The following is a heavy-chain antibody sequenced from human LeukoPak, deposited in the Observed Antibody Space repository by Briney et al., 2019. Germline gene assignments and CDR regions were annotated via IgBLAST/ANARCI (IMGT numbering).Heavy chain of an antibody. J-gene: IGHJ4*02. CDR2: ISGSGGST. D-gene: IGHD6-6*01. V-gene: IGHV3-23*01. CDR1: GLTFSSYA. CDR3: AGSSSGEYYFDY. Sequence: GGSPRLSCAASGLTFSSYAMSWVRQAPGRGLEWVSEISGSGGSTYYADSVKGRFTISRDNSKNTLYLQMNSLRAEDTAVYYCAGSSSGEYYFDYWGQGTLVTVSS.